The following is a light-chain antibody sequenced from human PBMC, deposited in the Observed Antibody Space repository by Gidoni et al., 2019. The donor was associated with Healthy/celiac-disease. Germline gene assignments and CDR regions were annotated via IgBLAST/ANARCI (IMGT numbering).Light chain of an antibody. CDR3: QSYDSSLSGYV. J-gene: IGLJ1*01. Sequence: QPAPTQPPPLSGSPAQRVTISCTGSSSNIGAGYDVHWYQQLPGTAPKLLIYGNSNRPSGVPDRFSGSKSGTSASLAVTGLQAEDEADYYCQSYDSSLSGYVFGTGTKVTVL. CDR2: GNS. CDR1: SSNIGAGYD. V-gene: IGLV1-40*01.